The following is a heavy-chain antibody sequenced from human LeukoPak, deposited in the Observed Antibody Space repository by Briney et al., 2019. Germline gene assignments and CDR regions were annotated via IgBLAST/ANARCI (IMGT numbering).Heavy chain of an antibody. D-gene: IGHD6-19*01. J-gene: IGHJ3*02. CDR2: ISYDGSNK. CDR1: GFTFSTYG. Sequence: GRSLRLSCAASGFTFSTYGMHWVRQAPGKGLEWVAVISYDGSNKYYADSVKGRFTISRDNSKNTLYLQMNSLRAEDTAVYYCAKGQIAVAAPDAFDIWDQGTMVTVSS. CDR3: AKGQIAVAAPDAFDI. V-gene: IGHV3-30*18.